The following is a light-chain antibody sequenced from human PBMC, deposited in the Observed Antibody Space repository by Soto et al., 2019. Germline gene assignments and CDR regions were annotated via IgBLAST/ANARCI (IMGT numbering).Light chain of an antibody. CDR1: QSVSSNY. V-gene: IGKV3-20*01. CDR2: GAS. Sequence: ESVLTQSPGSLSWSPGERATLSCRASQSVSSNYLAWYQHKPGQAPRLLIYGASSRATGIPDRFSGSGSGTDFTLTISRLEPEDFAVYACQQYGSSLSITFGQGTRLEIK. CDR3: QQYGSSLSIT. J-gene: IGKJ5*01.